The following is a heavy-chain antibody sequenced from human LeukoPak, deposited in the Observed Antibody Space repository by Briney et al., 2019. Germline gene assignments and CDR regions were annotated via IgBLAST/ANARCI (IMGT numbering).Heavy chain of an antibody. CDR1: GGSISSYY. Sequence: SETLSLTCTVSGGSISSYYWSWIRQPPGKGLEWIGYIYYSGSTNYNPSLKSRVTISVDTSKNQFSLKLSSVTAADTAVYYCARDSGSGPFDYWVQGTLVTVSS. CDR2: IYYSGST. D-gene: IGHD1-26*01. J-gene: IGHJ4*02. CDR3: ARDSGSGPFDY. V-gene: IGHV4-59*01.